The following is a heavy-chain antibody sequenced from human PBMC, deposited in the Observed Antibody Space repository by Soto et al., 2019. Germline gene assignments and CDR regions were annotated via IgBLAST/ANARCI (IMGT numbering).Heavy chain of an antibody. CDR1: GGTFTTHT. J-gene: IGHJ4*02. CDR3: ARDLEFRDGNISHLDY. CDR2: IIPVFGTP. V-gene: IGHV1-69*06. D-gene: IGHD3-10*01. Sequence: QVQLVQSGAEVKKPGSSVKVSCKASGGTFTTHTFNWVRQAPGQGLEWMGGIIPVFGTPNYAQKFQGRITITADKSTSTVYMDLSSLRSEVTAVYYCARDLEFRDGNISHLDYWGQGTLVTVSS.